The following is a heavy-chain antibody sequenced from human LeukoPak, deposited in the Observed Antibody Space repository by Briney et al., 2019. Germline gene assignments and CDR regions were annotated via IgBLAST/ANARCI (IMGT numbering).Heavy chain of an antibody. D-gene: IGHD3-22*01. CDR1: GGTFSSYA. V-gene: IGHV1-69*13. Sequence: GASVKVSCKASGGTFSSYAISWVRQAPGQWLEWMGGIIPIFGTANYAQKFQGRVTITADESTSTAYMELSSLRSEDTAVYYCARDVTYYYDSSGSFDYWGQGTLVTVSS. CDR3: ARDVTYYYDSSGSFDY. J-gene: IGHJ4*02. CDR2: IIPIFGTA.